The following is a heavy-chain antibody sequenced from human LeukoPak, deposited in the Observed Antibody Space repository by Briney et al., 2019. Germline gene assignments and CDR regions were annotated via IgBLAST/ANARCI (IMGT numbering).Heavy chain of an antibody. J-gene: IGHJ4*02. CDR3: AKEGSGWAYFGDYVTFDY. V-gene: IGHV3-23*01. CDR1: GFTFSSYG. D-gene: IGHD4-17*01. CDR2: ISGSGGST. Sequence: GGSLRLSCAASGFTFSSYGMSWVRQAPGKGLEWVSAISGSGGSTYYADSVKGRFTISRDNSKSTLYLQMNSLRAEDTAVYYCAKEGSGWAYFGDYVTFDYWGQGTLVTVSS.